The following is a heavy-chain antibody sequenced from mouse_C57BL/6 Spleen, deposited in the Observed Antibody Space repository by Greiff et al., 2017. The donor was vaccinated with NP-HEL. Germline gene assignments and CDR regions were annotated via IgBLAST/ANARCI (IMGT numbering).Heavy chain of an antibody. Sequence: EVQVVESGGGLVKPGGSLKLSCAASGFTFSDYGMHWVRQAPEKGLEWVAYISRGSSTIYYADTVKGRFTISRGNAKNTLFLQMTSLRSEDTAMYYCAIDYYGSCPFAYWGQGTLVTVSA. CDR3: AIDYYGSCPFAY. CDR2: ISRGSSTI. CDR1: GFTFSDYG. V-gene: IGHV5-17*01. D-gene: IGHD1-1*01. J-gene: IGHJ3*01.